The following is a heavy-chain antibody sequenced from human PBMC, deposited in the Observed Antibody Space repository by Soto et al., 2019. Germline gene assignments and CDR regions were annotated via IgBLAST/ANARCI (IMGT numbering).Heavy chain of an antibody. CDR1: GGSISSGGYY. D-gene: IGHD3-10*01. Sequence: PSETLSLTCTVSGGSISSGGYYWSWIRQPPGKGLEWIGEINHSGSTNYNPSLKSRVTISVDTSKNQFSLKLSSVTAADTAVYYCARGRQVRGAFDYWGQGTLVTVSS. CDR3: ARGRQVRGAFDY. CDR2: INHSGST. J-gene: IGHJ4*02. V-gene: IGHV4-39*07.